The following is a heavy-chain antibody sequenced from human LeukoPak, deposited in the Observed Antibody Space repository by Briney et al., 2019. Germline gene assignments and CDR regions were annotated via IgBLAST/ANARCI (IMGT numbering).Heavy chain of an antibody. CDR2: IRYDGSNK. Sequence: GGSLRLSCAASGFTFSSYGMHWVRQAPGKGLEWVGFIRYDGSNKYYADSVKGRFTISRDNSKNTLYLQMNSLRAEDTAVYYCAKATRYCSSTSCYNYFDYWGQGTLVTVSS. V-gene: IGHV3-30*02. J-gene: IGHJ4*02. D-gene: IGHD2-2*02. CDR3: AKATRYCSSTSCYNYFDY. CDR1: GFTFSSYG.